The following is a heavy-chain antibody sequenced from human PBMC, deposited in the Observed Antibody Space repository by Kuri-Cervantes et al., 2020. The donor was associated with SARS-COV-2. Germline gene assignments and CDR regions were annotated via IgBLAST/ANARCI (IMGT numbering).Heavy chain of an antibody. CDR3: ARVWEYSSSLDY. Sequence: GSLRLSCTVSGGSISSYYWSWIRQPPGKGLEWIGYIYYSGSTNYNPSLKSRVTISVDTSKNQFSLKLSSVTAADTAVYYCARVWEYSSSLDYWGQGTLVTVSS. J-gene: IGHJ4*02. CDR2: IYYSGST. V-gene: IGHV4-59*01. CDR1: GGSISSYY. D-gene: IGHD6-13*01.